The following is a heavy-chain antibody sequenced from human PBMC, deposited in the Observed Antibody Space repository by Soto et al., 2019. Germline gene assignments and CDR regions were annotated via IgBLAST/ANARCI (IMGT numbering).Heavy chain of an antibody. J-gene: IGHJ4*02. D-gene: IGHD3-10*01. Sequence: QVQLVESGGGVVQPGRSLRLSCAASGFTFSSYAMHWVRQAPGKGLEWVAVISYDGSNKYYADSVKGRFTISRDNSKNTLYLQMNSLRAEDTAVYYCARRPHGSGSGGYFDYWGQGTLVTVSS. CDR3: ARRPHGSGSGGYFDY. CDR1: GFTFSSYA. CDR2: ISYDGSNK. V-gene: IGHV3-30-3*01.